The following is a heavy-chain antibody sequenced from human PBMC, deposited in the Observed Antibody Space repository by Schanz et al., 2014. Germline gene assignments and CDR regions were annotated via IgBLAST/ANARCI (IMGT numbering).Heavy chain of an antibody. CDR1: GFGFSSYS. CDR3: ANNWNLDY. V-gene: IGHV3-23*04. J-gene: IGHJ4*02. Sequence: EVQLVESGGGLVQPGGSLRLSCAASGFGFSSYSMNWVHQAPGKGLEWVSSISSGGNPYYANSVKGRFGISRDNSENTLYLQMSSLRVEDTAVYYCANNWNLDYWGQGTLVTVSS. D-gene: IGHD1-20*01. CDR2: ISSGGNP.